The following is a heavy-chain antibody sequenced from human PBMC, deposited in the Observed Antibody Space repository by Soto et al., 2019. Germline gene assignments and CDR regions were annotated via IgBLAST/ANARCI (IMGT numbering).Heavy chain of an antibody. CDR1: GFSLSSARMS. V-gene: IGHV2-26*01. J-gene: IGHJ4*02. Sequence: KESGPVLVKPPETLTLTCTVSGFSLSSARMSVSWIRQPPGKALEWLAHIFSSDAKSYSASLKSRLTISKDTSKSQVVLTMTNMNPVDTATYYCTRIRGWGWLGPNDYWGQGTLVTVSS. D-gene: IGHD3-10*01. CDR2: IFSSDAK. CDR3: TRIRGWGWLGPNDY.